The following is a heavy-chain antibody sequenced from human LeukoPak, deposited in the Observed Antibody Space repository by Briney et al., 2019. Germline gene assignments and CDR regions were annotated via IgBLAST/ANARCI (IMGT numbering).Heavy chain of an antibody. D-gene: IGHD6-13*01. J-gene: IGHJ4*02. CDR3: ARDSGVVAAASAPVDY. Sequence: GGSLRLSCAASGFTFSSYSMNWVRQAPGKGLEWVSSISSSSSYIYYADSVKGRFTISRDNARNSLYLQMNSLRAEDTAVYYCARDSGVVAAASAPVDYWGQGTLVTVSS. CDR1: GFTFSSYS. CDR2: ISSSSSYI. V-gene: IGHV3-21*01.